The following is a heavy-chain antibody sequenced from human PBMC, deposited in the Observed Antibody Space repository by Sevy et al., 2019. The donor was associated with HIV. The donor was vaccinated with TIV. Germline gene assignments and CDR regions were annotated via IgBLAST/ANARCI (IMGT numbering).Heavy chain of an antibody. D-gene: IGHD3-10*01. CDR1: GFTFSSYG. J-gene: IGHJ6*02. Sequence: GGSLRLSCAASGFTFSSYGMHWVRQAPGKGLEWVAVKWYDGSNKYYADSVKGRFTISRDNSKNTLNLQMNSLRAEDTAVYYCAREGVRFGELFDGMDVWGQGTTVTVSS. V-gene: IGHV3-33*01. CDR3: AREGVRFGELFDGMDV. CDR2: KWYDGSNK.